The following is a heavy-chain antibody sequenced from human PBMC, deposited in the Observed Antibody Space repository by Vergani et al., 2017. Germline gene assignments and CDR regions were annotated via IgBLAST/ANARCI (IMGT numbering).Heavy chain of an antibody. CDR2: INHSGST. J-gene: IGHJ5*02. CDR1: GGSFSGYY. CDR3: ARRHGSGSYYNKRTNWFDP. V-gene: IGHV4-34*01. D-gene: IGHD3-10*01. Sequence: QVQLQQWGAGLLKPSETLSLTCAVYGGSFSGYYWSWIRQPPGKGLEWIGEINHSGSTNYNPSLKSRVTISVDTSKNQFSLKVSSVTAADTAVYYCARRHGSGSYYNKRTNWFDPWGQGTLVTVSS.